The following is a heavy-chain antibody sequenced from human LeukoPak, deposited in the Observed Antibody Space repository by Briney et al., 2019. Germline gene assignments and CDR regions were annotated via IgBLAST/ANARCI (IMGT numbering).Heavy chain of an antibody. J-gene: IGHJ4*02. CDR1: GDSVSSNSAA. CDR3: TRYSSSSRYFDY. D-gene: IGHD6-6*01. V-gene: IGHV6-1*01. CDR2: TYYRSKWYN. Sequence: SQTLSLTCAISGDSVSSNSAAWNWIRQSPSRGLEWLGRTYYRSKWYNDYAVSVKSRITINTDTSNNQFSLQLNSVTPEDTAVYYCTRYSSSSRYFDYWGQGTLVTVSS.